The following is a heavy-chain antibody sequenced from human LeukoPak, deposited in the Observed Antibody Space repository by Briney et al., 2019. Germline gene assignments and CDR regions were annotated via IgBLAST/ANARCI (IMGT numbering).Heavy chain of an antibody. J-gene: IGHJ6*02. CDR1: GFTFSSYW. CDR2: INSDGSST. D-gene: IGHD2-2*02. CDR3: ARGGSCSSTSCYSYYYYGMDV. V-gene: IGHV3-74*01. Sequence: GGSLRLSCAASGFTFSSYWMHWVRQAPGKGLVWVSRINSDGSSTSYADSVKGRFTISRDNAKNTLYLQMNSLRAEDTAVYYCARGGSCSSTSCYSYYYYGMDVWGQGTTVTVSS.